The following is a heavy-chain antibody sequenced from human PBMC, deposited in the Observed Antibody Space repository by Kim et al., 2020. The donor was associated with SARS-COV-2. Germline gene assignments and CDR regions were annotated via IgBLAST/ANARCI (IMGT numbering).Heavy chain of an antibody. J-gene: IGHJ5*02. CDR2: IIPIFGTA. CDR3: ARRLASGYCSGGSCSNHNWFDP. CDR1: GGTFSSYA. V-gene: IGHV1-69*13. D-gene: IGHD2-15*01. Sequence: SVKVSCKASGGTFSSYAISWVRQAPGQGLEWMGGIIPIFGTANYAQKFQGRVTITADESTSTAYMELSSLRSEDMAVYYCARRLASGYCSGGSCSNHNWFDPWGQGTLVTVSS.